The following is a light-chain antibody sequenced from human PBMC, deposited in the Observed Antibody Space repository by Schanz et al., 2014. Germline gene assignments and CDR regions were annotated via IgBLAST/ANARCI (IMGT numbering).Light chain of an antibody. CDR1: SSDVGSYNL. V-gene: IGLV2-23*01. J-gene: IGLJ3*02. Sequence: QSALTQPASVSGSPGQSITISCTGTSSDVGSYNLVSWYQQHPGKAPKLMIYEGTKRPSGVSNRFSGSKSATTASLTISGLQAEDEADYYCCSYAGSSGWVFGGGPNLTV. CDR3: CSYAGSSGWV. CDR2: EGT.